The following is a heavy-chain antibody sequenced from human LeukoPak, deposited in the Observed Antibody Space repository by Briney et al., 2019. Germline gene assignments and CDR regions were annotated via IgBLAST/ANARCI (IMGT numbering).Heavy chain of an antibody. V-gene: IGHV4-39*01. J-gene: IGHJ4*02. CDR2: IYYTGST. CDR1: GGSVSSTEFY. Sequence: ASETLSLTCTVSGGSVSSTEFYWGWIRQPPGKGLQWIGNIYYTGSTYYNPSLNSRVTMSVGTSQNQFSLKMTSVTAADTAVYYCARLSKGRYFDYIFDYWGQGTLVTVSS. D-gene: IGHD3-9*01. CDR3: ARLSKGRYFDYIFDY.